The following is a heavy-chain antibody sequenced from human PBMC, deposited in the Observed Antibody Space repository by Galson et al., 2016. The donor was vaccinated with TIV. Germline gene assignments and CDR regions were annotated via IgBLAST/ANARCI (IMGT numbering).Heavy chain of an antibody. V-gene: IGHV1-69*13. J-gene: IGHJ4*02. CDR1: GGIFNRYA. D-gene: IGHD3-10*01. CDR2: IIAIFGTT. Sequence: SVKVSCKASGGIFNRYAISWVRQAPGQGLEWMGKIIAIFGTTNYAQKFQGRVTITADESTSTVYMELSSLRSEDTAVYYCARGTDYYGSGSFSYWGRGTPVTVSS. CDR3: ARGTDYYGSGSFSY.